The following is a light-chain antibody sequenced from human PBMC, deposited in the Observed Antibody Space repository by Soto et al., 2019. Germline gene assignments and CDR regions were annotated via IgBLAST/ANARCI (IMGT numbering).Light chain of an antibody. CDR3: QQRSDWPWT. CDR2: EAS. CDR1: QSVSSY. V-gene: IGKV3-11*01. J-gene: IGKJ1*01. Sequence: EIVLTQSPATLSLSPGERATLSCRASQSVSSYLAWYQQKPGQAPRLLMHEASNRATGIPARFSGGGSGTDFTLTISSLEPEDFAVYYCQQRSDWPWTFGQGTKVDIK.